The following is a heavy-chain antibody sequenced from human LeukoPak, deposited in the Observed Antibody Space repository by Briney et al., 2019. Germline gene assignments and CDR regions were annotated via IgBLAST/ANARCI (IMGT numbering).Heavy chain of an antibody. J-gene: IGHJ5*02. CDR2: ISPRGVT. CDR3: ARHRESYYESSHVGLDP. V-gene: IGHV4-4*09. CDR1: GDSVSRSY. Sequence: SETLSLTCTVSGDSVSRSYWSWIRQPPGKGLEWIGYISPRGVTSYNPALKSRISISKDMSKSEFSLRLSSSTAADTAIYFCARHRESYYESSHVGLDPWGQGSLVIVSS. D-gene: IGHD3-22*01.